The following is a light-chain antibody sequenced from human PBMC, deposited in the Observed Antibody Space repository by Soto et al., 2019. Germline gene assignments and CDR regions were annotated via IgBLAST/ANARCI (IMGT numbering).Light chain of an antibody. Sequence: QAVVTQEPSLTVSAGGTVTLTCGSSTGPVTSGHYPYWFQQKTGQAPMTLIYDTSNKHSWTPARLSGSLLGGKAALTLSGAQPEDEADYYCLLSCGDGWVFGGGTKLTV. CDR3: LLSCGDGWV. CDR2: DTS. J-gene: IGLJ3*02. V-gene: IGLV7-46*01. CDR1: TGPVTSGHY.